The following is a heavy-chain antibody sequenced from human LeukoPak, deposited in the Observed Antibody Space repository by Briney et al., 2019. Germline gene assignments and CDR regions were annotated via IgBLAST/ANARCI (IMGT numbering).Heavy chain of an antibody. D-gene: IGHD6-19*01. CDR2: ISSSSSYI. V-gene: IGHV3-21*01. CDR3: ARDRSRGIAVAGTGDYFGY. Sequence: PGGSLRLSCAASGFTFSSYSMNWVRQAPGKGLEWVSSISSSSSYIYYADSVKGRFTISRDNAKNSLYLQMNSLRAEDTAVYYCARDRSRGIAVAGTGDYFGYWGQGTLVTVSS. CDR1: GFTFSSYS. J-gene: IGHJ4*02.